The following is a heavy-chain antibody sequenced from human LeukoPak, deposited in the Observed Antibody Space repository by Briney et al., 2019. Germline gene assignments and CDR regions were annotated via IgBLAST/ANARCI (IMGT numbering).Heavy chain of an antibody. Sequence: PGGSLRLSCAASGFTFTRYWMSWVRQAPGKGVEWVANIKQDGNENYHVDSVKGRFTISRDNAKNSLFLQMNSLRVEDTAVYYCATMGLELPPYYFDYWGQGTLVTVSS. CDR3: ATMGLELPPYYFDY. CDR2: IKQDGNEN. D-gene: IGHD1-7*01. J-gene: IGHJ4*02. CDR1: GFTFTRYW. V-gene: IGHV3-7*03.